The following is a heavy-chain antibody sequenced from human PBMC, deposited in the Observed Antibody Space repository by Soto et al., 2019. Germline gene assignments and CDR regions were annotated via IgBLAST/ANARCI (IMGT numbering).Heavy chain of an antibody. Sequence: QVQLVESGGGVVQPGRSLRLSCAASGFTFTSYGIHWVRQAPGKGLEWVAVIWFDGRKTYYADSVTGRFTISRDNSKKTLFLHMDILRAEDTAVYYCATQRGELTFFDYWGHGTLVTVSS. V-gene: IGHV3-33*01. J-gene: IGHJ4*01. CDR3: ATQRGELTFFDY. CDR2: IWFDGRKT. D-gene: IGHD3-16*01. CDR1: GFTFTSYG.